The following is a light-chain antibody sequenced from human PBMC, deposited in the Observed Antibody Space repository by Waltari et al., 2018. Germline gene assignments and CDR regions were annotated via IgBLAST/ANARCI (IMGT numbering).Light chain of an antibody. Sequence: EVVLTQSPVTLSLSPGERATLSCRASQMVSSTYLACYQKKGSLPPRLLLVGASIRATGIPDSFSGSGSRTEFTLTIDRLEPEDSAVYYCHQYGTSPRTFGQGTKVEIK. CDR2: GAS. J-gene: IGKJ1*01. CDR3: HQYGTSPRT. CDR1: QMVSSTY. V-gene: IGKV3-20*01.